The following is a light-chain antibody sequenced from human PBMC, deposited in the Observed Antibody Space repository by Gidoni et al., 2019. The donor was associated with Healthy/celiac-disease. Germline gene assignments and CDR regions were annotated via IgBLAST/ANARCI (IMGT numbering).Light chain of an antibody. CDR3: SSYTSSSRV. CDR2: EVS. J-gene: IGLJ3*02. Sequence: QSALTQPASVSGSPGQSITISCPGPSSDFGGYNYVSWYQQHPGKAPKLMIYEVSNRPSGVPDRFSGSKSGNTASLTISGLQAEDEADYYCSSYTSSSRVFGGGTKLTVL. CDR1: SSDFGGYNY. V-gene: IGLV2-14*01.